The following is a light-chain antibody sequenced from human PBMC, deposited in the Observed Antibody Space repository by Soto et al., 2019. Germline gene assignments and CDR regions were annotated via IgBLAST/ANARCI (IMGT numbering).Light chain of an antibody. V-gene: IGKV3-20*01. CDR1: QSVSSSY. Sequence: EVGLTQSPGTLSLSPGERATLSCRASQSVSSSYLAWYQQKPGQAPRLLIYGASSRATGIPDRFSGSGSGTDFTLSISSLQTEDFAVFYCQQYGTSEIIFGQGTRLEIK. J-gene: IGKJ5*01. CDR3: QQYGTSEII. CDR2: GAS.